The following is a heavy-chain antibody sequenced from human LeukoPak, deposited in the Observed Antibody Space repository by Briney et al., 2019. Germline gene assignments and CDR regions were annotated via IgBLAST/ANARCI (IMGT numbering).Heavy chain of an antibody. J-gene: IGHJ4*02. V-gene: IGHV3-11*04. D-gene: IGHD6-19*01. CDR1: GFTFSDYY. CDR3: ASAGYSSGWGPDY. CDR2: VSSSGSTI. Sequence: GGSLRLSCAASGFTFSDYYMSWIRQAPGKGLEWVSYVSSSGSTIYYADSVKGRLTISRDNAKNPLYLQMNSLKAEDTAVYYCASAGYSSGWGPDYWGQGTLVTVSS.